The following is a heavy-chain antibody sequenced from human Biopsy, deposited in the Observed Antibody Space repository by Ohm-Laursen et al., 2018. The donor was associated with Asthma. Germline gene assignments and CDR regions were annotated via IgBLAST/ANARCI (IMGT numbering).Heavy chain of an antibody. Sequence: SDTLSLTCTVSGGSIISSSYYWGWIRQPPGKGMEWIGSMYHSGSPYYHPSLKSRATISVDTSKNQLSLKMSSVTAADTAVYFCVRHQYSSSWSTFDYWGQGALVTVSS. V-gene: IGHV4-39*01. CDR1: GGSIISSSYY. CDR3: VRHQYSSSWSTFDY. D-gene: IGHD3-22*01. J-gene: IGHJ4*02. CDR2: MYHSGSP.